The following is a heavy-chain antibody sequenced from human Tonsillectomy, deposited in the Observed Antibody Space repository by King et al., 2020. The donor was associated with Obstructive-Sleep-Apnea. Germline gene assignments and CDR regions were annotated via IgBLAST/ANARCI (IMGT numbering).Heavy chain of an antibody. CDR2: RNPNSGNT. J-gene: IGHJ4*02. Sequence: QLVQSGAEVKKPGASVKVSCKASGYTFTSYDINWVRQATGQGLEWMGWRNPNSGNTGYAQKFQGRGTMTRNTSISTAYMELSSLRSEDTAVYYCARVQPLLYGYYFDYWGQGTLVTVSS. V-gene: IGHV1-8*01. CDR1: GYTFTSYD. D-gene: IGHD2-2*02. CDR3: ARVQPLLYGYYFDY.